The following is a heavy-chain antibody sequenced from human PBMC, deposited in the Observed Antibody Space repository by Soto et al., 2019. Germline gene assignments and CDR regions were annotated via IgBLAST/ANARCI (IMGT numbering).Heavy chain of an antibody. CDR3: ASTINIVVVPAARKGPYYYYGMDV. J-gene: IGHJ6*02. V-gene: IGHV3-53*01. Sequence: SCAASGFTVSSNYMSWVRQAPGKGLEWVSVIYSGGSTYYADSVKGRFTISRDNSKNTLYLQMNSLRAEDTAVYYCASTINIVVVPAARKGPYYYYGMDVWGQGTTVTVSS. D-gene: IGHD2-2*01. CDR1: GFTVSSNY. CDR2: IYSGGST.